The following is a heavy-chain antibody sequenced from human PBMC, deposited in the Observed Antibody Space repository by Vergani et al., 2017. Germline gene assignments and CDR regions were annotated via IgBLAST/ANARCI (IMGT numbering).Heavy chain of an antibody. V-gene: IGHV3-73*01. J-gene: IGHJ4*02. CDR1: GFTFSGSA. CDR3: AKLPTPIPLIYLFDY. CDR2: IRSKANSYAT. D-gene: IGHD2-2*02. Sequence: EVQLVESGGGLVQPGGSLKLFCAASGFTFSGSAMHWVRQASGKGLEWVGRIRSKANSYATAYAASVKGRFTISRDDSKNTAYLQMNSLKTEDTAVYYCAKLPTPIPLIYLFDYWGQGTLVTVSS.